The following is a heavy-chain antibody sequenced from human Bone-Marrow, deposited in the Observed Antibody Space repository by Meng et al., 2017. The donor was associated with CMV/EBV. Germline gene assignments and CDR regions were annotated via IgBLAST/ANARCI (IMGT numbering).Heavy chain of an antibody. V-gene: IGHV3-23*01. CDR1: GFTFSSYA. CDR3: AKDLSSGRRKRYTSSRYYYYYGMDV. Sequence: GESLKISCAASGFTFSSYAMSWVRQAPGKGLEWVSAISGSGGSTYYADSVKGRFTISRDNSKNTLYLQMNSLRAEDTAVSYCAKDLSSGRRKRYTSSRYYYYYGMDVWGQGTTVTVSS. CDR2: ISGSGGST. J-gene: IGHJ6*02. D-gene: IGHD3-22*01.